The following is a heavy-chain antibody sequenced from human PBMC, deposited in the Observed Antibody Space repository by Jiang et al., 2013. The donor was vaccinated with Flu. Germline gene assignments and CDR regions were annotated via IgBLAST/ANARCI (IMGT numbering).Heavy chain of an antibody. Sequence: GAEVKKPGESLKISCKGSGYSFTSYWIGWVRQMPGKGLEWMGIIYPGDSDTRYSPSFQGQVTISADKSISTAYLQWSSLKASDTAMYYCARLNDSDMMAPEGFDYWGQGTLVTVSS. D-gene: IGHD3-22*01. J-gene: IGHJ4*02. CDR3: ARLNDSDMMAPEGFDY. CDR1: GYSFTSYW. V-gene: IGHV5-51*03. CDR2: IYPGDSDT.